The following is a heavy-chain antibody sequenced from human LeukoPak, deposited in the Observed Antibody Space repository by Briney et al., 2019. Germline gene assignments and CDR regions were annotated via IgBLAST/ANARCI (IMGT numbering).Heavy chain of an antibody. D-gene: IGHD6-19*01. CDR3: ARETSLAGFASGLGFNY. V-gene: IGHV4-59*01. Sequence: SETLSLTCTVSGGSINTYYWSWIRQSPGKGLEWIGYIYYSGSTNYNPSLQSRVTMSIDTSKNHFSLKLTSVTAADTATYYCARETSLAGFASGLGFNYWGQGILVTVSS. J-gene: IGHJ4*02. CDR2: IYYSGST. CDR1: GGSINTYY.